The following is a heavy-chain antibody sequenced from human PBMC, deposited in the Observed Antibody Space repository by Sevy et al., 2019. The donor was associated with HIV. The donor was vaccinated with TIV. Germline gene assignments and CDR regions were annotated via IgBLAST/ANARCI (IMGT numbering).Heavy chain of an antibody. V-gene: IGHV4-61*02. Sequence: SETLSLTCTVSGGSISSGSYYWSWIRQPAGKGLEWIGRIFSSGSTNYNPSLKSRVTMSVDTSKNQFSLKLSSVTAAETAVYYCAGGGYSSSLLDYWGQGTLVTVSS. CDR2: IFSSGST. CDR3: AGGGYSSSLLDY. J-gene: IGHJ4*02. CDR1: GGSISSGSYY. D-gene: IGHD6-13*01.